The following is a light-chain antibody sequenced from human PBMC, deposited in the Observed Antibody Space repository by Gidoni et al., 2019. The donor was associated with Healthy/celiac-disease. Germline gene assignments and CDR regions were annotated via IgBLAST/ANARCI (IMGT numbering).Light chain of an antibody. CDR2: DAS. Sequence: EIVLTQSPATLSLSPGERATLSCRASQSISSYLAWYQQKPGQAPRLLIYDASNRATGIPARFSGSGSGTDFTLIISSLEPEDFAVYYCQQRSNWPLTFGGGTKVEIK. J-gene: IGKJ4*01. CDR3: QQRSNWPLT. V-gene: IGKV3-11*01. CDR1: QSISSY.